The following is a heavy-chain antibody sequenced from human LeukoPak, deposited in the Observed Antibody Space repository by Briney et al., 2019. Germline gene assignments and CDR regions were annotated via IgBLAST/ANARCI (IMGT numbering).Heavy chain of an antibody. CDR3: ARDLDRTMAAMVY. V-gene: IGHV1-69*04. Sequence: ASVKVSCKASGGTFSNYPISWVRQAPGQGLEWMGRIIPILGIANYAQKFQGRVTITADKSTSTAYMELRSLRSEDTAEYYCARDLDRTMAAMVYWGQGTLVSVSS. J-gene: IGHJ4*02. CDR1: GGTFSNYP. D-gene: IGHD5-18*01. CDR2: IIPILGIA.